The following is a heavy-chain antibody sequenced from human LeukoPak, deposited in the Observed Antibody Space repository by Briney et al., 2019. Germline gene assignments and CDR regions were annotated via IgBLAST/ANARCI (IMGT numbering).Heavy chain of an antibody. Sequence: ASVKVSCKASGYTFTSYDINWVRQATGQGLEWMGWMNPNSGNTGYAQKFQGRVTMTRNTSITTAYMELSSLRSEDTAVYYCARGRYYDSTGYAHDAFDIWGQGTMVTVSS. D-gene: IGHD3-22*01. CDR1: GYTFTSYD. CDR3: ARGRYYDSTGYAHDAFDI. V-gene: IGHV1-8*01. CDR2: MNPNSGNT. J-gene: IGHJ3*02.